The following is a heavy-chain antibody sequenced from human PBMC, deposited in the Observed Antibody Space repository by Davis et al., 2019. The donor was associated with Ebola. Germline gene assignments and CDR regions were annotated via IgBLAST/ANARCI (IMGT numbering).Heavy chain of an antibody. CDR1: GFTFSTYA. CDR2: VATSGRTT. CDR3: ARDLRFWSGFVDY. D-gene: IGHD3-3*01. J-gene: IGHJ4*02. Sequence: PGGSLRLSCAASGFTFSTYAMTWVRQAPGKGLEWVSGVATSGRTTFYADSVKGRFAISRDNAKNSLYLQMNSLRAEDTAVYYCARDLRFWSGFVDYWGQGTLVTVSS. V-gene: IGHV3-23*01.